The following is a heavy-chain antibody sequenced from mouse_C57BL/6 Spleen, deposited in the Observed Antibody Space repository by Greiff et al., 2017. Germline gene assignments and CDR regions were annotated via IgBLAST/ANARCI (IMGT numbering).Heavy chain of an antibody. CDR2: IWSGGST. Sequence: QVQLKESGPGLVQPSQSLSITCTVSGFSLTSYGVHWVRQSPGKGLEWLGVIWSGGSTDYNAAFISRLSISKDNSKSQVFFKMNSLQADDTAIYYCARSTMVTRDFAYWGQGTLVTVSA. CDR3: ARSTMVTRDFAY. CDR1: GFSLTSYG. V-gene: IGHV2-2*01. D-gene: IGHD2-2*01. J-gene: IGHJ3*01.